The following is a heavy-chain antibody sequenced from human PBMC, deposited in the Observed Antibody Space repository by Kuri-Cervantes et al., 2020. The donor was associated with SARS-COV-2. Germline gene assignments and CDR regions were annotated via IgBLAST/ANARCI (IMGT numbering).Heavy chain of an antibody. J-gene: IGHJ5*02. CDR3: ASGYITGTTVAYDP. CDR1: GGSISSGSYY. V-gene: IGHV4-39*01. Sequence: SETLSLTCTVSGGSISSGSYYWSWIRQPPGKGLEWIGGIYYSGSTYYNPSLKSRVTISVDTSKNQFSLKLSSVTAADTAVYYCASGYITGTTVAYDPWGQGTLVTVSS. CDR2: IYYSGST. D-gene: IGHD1-7*01.